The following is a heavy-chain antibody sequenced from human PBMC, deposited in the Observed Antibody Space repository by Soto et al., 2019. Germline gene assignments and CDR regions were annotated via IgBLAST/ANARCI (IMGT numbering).Heavy chain of an antibody. Sequence: GESLKISCKGSGYSFTSYWIGWVRQMPGKGLEWMGIIYPGDSDTRYSPSFQGQVTISADKSISTAYLQWSSLKASDTAMYYCARGELLVEMATIKVGAFDIWGQGTMVTVSS. CDR1: GYSFTSYW. D-gene: IGHD5-12*01. J-gene: IGHJ3*02. CDR3: ARGELLVEMATIKVGAFDI. CDR2: IYPGDSDT. V-gene: IGHV5-51*01.